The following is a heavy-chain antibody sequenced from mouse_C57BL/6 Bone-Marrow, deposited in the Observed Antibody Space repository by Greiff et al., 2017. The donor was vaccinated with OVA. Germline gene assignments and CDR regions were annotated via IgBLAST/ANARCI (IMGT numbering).Heavy chain of an antibody. CDR1: GYTFTDYY. CDR3: ARERKSLDY. Sequence: EVQLQQSGPVLVKPGASVKMSCKASGYTFTDYYMNWVKQSHGKSLEWIGVINPYNGGTSYNQKFKGKATLTVDKSSSTAYMELNSLTSEDSAVYYCARERKSLDYWGQGTTLTVSS. J-gene: IGHJ2*01. V-gene: IGHV1-19*01. D-gene: IGHD1-3*01. CDR2: INPYNGGT.